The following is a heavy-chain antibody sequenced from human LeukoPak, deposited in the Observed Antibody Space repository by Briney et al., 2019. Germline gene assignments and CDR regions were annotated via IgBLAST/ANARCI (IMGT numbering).Heavy chain of an antibody. J-gene: IGHJ4*02. D-gene: IGHD2-2*03. CDR3: SRGLDRKLGY. Sequence: PSQTLSLTCTVSGASFNSDDQYWNWIRQSPGKGLEWIGSIHPSGMLYNNPSLESRVTMSRDTSKNQFSLNLNSVTAADTAVYFCSRGLDRKLGYWGQGILVTVSS. CDR1: GASFNSDDQY. CDR2: IHPSGML. V-gene: IGHV4-31*03.